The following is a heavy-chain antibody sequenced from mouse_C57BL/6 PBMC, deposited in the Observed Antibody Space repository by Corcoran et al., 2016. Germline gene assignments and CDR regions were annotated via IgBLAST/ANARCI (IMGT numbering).Heavy chain of an antibody. CDR3: TRGNDYGYAMDY. J-gene: IGHJ4*01. V-gene: IGHV1-15*01. Sequence: QVQLQQSGAELVRPGASVTLSCKASGYTFTDYEMHWVKQTPVHGLEWIGAIDPETGGTAYNQKFKGKAILTADKSSSTAYMELRSLTSEDSAVYYCTRGNDYGYAMDYWGQGTSVTVSS. D-gene: IGHD2-4*01. CDR2: IDPETGGT. CDR1: GYTFTDYE.